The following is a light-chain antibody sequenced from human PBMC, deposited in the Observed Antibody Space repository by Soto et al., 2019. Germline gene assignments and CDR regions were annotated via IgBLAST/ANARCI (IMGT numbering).Light chain of an antibody. CDR1: QSISSW. Sequence: DIQMTQSPSTLSASVGDRVTITCRASQSISSWLAWYQQKPGKAPKLLIYDASSLESGVPSRFSGSGSGTEFTLTISSLQPEDFATYYCQQSYSTLITFGQGTRLEIK. V-gene: IGKV1-5*01. CDR3: QQSYSTLIT. CDR2: DAS. J-gene: IGKJ5*01.